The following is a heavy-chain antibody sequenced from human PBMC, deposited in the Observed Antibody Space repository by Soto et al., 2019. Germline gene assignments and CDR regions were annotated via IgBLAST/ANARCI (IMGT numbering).Heavy chain of an antibody. D-gene: IGHD3-10*01. J-gene: IGHJ6*02. V-gene: IGHV1-46*01. CDR1: GYTFTSYY. CDR3: ARDGYYGSGSYPYYYYYGMDV. CDR2: INPSGGST. Sequence: ASVKVSCKASGYTFTSYYMHWVRQAPGQGLEWMGIINPSGGSTSYAQKFQGRVTMTRDTSTSTVYMELSSLRSEDTAVYYCARDGYYGSGSYPYYYYYGMDVWGQGTTVTVSS.